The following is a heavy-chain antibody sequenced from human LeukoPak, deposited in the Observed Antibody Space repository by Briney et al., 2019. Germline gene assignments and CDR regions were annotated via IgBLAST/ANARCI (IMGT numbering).Heavy chain of an antibody. CDR3: ARDHYDFWSGYLGY. V-gene: IGHV3-21*01. CDR1: ESAFSRLW. J-gene: IGHJ4*02. Sequence: GGSLTLSCVVSESAFSRLWMNWVRQAPGRGLEWVSSISSSSSYIYYADSVKGRFTISRDNAKNSLYLQMNSLRAEDTAVYYCARDHYDFWSGYLGYWGQGTLVTVSS. CDR2: ISSSSSYI. D-gene: IGHD3-3*01.